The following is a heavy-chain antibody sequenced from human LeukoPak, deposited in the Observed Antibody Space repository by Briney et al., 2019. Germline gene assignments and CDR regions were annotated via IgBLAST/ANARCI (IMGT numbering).Heavy chain of an antibody. V-gene: IGHV4-39*07. D-gene: IGHD3-10*01. Sequence: SETLSLTCTVSGGSISSSSYYWRWIRQPPGKGLERIGSIYYSGSTCYNPSLKSRVTISVDASKSQSSLKLSSVTAADTAVYYCARVSYYGSGSYPYHDYMDVWGKGTTVTVSS. CDR1: GGSISSSSYY. CDR3: ARVSYYGSGSYPYHDYMDV. J-gene: IGHJ6*03. CDR2: IYYSGST.